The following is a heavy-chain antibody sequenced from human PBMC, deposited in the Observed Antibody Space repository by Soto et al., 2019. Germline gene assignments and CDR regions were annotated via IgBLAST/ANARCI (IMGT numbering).Heavy chain of an antibody. J-gene: IGHJ4*02. CDR1: GVTVSSDAYY. CDR2: IYHTVTT. CDR3: ARYRFSGNKWAKCEY. V-gene: IGHV4-31*03. Sequence: SETLSLTCTVSGVTVSSDAYYWSWILHHPGKGLEWIGNIYHTVTTYYSPSLKSRVDISLDKSNNQFSLTLTSVTAADTAVYYCARYRFSGNKWAKCEYWGRGNLVIVSA. D-gene: IGHD3-16*02.